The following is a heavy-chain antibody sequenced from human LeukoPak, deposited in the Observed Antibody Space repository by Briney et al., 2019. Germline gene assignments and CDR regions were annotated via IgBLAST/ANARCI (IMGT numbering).Heavy chain of an antibody. Sequence: LPGGSLRLSCAASGFIFSSYDLKWVRQAPGKGLEWVAVISYDGSNKYYADSVQGRFTVSRDNSKNTLYLQMNGLRAEDTAVYYCASQRISGSYYGYFDYWGQGTLVTVSS. V-gene: IGHV3-30*04. CDR1: GFIFSSYD. CDR3: ASQRISGSYYGYFDY. J-gene: IGHJ4*02. CDR2: ISYDGSNK. D-gene: IGHD3-10*01.